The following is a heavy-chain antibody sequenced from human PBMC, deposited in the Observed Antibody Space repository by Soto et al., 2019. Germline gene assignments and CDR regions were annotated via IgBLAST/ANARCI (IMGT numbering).Heavy chain of an antibody. J-gene: IGHJ3*02. Sequence: SETLSLTCTVSGGSITRGGYYWSWIRQPPGKGLEWIGYIYYSGSTNYNPSLKSRVTISVDTSKNQFSLKLSSVTAADTAVYYCARRYGKNAFDIWGQGTMVTVSS. D-gene: IGHD5-18*01. CDR2: IYYSGST. V-gene: IGHV4-61*08. CDR1: GGSITRGGYY. CDR3: ARRYGKNAFDI.